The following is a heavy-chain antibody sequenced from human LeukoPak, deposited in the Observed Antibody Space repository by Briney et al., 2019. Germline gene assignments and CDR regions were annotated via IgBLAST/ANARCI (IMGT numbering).Heavy chain of an antibody. D-gene: IGHD2-15*01. V-gene: IGHV4-34*01. Sequence: SETLSLTCAVYGWSFSGYYWSWIRQPPGKGLEWIGEINHSGSTNYNPSLKIRVTISVDTSKNQFSLKLSSVTAADTAVYYCARGPDIVVVVAADGWFDPWGQGTLVTVSS. CDR2: INHSGST. J-gene: IGHJ5*02. CDR1: GWSFSGYY. CDR3: ARGPDIVVVVAADGWFDP.